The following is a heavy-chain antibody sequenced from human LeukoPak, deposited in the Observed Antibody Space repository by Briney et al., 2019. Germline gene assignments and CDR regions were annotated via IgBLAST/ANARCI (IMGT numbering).Heavy chain of an antibody. CDR3: ARETFDI. V-gene: IGHV1-8*03. CDR1: GYTFTGYY. J-gene: IGHJ3*02. Sequence: ASVKVSCKASGYTFTGYYMHWVRQATGQGLEWMGYMNPNSDNIGYAQKFQGRVTITRNTSISTVYMELSSLRSEDTAVYYCARETFDIWGQGTMVTVSS. CDR2: MNPNSDNI.